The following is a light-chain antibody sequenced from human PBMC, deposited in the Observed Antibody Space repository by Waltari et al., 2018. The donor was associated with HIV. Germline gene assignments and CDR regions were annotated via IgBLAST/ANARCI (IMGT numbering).Light chain of an antibody. Sequence: DIQMTQSPSSLSASVGDRVTISCRASQGISNSLAWYQRKPGVAPKLLIYAASELEDGVPSRFSGSGSGADYTLTVSSLQPEDFATYYCQQYYGIPLTFGGGTKVEIK. CDR3: QQYYGIPLT. CDR1: QGISNS. CDR2: AAS. V-gene: IGKV1-NL1*01. J-gene: IGKJ4*01.